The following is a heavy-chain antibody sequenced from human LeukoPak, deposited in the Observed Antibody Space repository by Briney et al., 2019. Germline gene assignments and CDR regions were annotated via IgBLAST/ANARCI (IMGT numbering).Heavy chain of an antibody. D-gene: IGHD3-22*01. V-gene: IGHV1-18*04. J-gene: IGHJ4*02. CDR1: GYTFTSYY. Sequence: ASVKVSCKASGYTFTSYYMHWVRQAPGQALEWMGWISGYNGNTSYAQKLQGRVTMTTDPSTSTAYMELRSLRSDDTAVYYCARDPIRYYYDSSGCFDYWGQGTLVTVSS. CDR2: ISGYNGNT. CDR3: ARDPIRYYYDSSGCFDY.